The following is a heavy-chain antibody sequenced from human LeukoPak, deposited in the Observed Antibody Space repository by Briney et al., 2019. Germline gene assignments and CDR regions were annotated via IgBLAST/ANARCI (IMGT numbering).Heavy chain of an antibody. CDR2: ISAYNGNT. D-gene: IGHD6-19*01. CDR3: ARVLEGYSSGWPDYYYYGMDV. V-gene: IGHV1-18*01. CDR1: GYTFTSYG. J-gene: IGHJ6*02. Sequence: ASVTVSCKASGYTFTSYGISWVRQAPGQGLEWMGWISAYNGNTNYAQKLQGRVTMTTDTSTSTAYMELRSLGSDDTAVYYCARVLEGYSSGWPDYYYYGMDVWGQGTTVTVSS.